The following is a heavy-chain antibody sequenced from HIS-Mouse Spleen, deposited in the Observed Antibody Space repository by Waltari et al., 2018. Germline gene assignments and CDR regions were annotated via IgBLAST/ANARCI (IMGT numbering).Heavy chain of an antibody. CDR1: GGSISSSSYY. CDR3: AREIPYSSSWYDWYLDL. D-gene: IGHD6-13*01. J-gene: IGHJ2*01. Sequence: QLQLQESGPGLVKPSETLSLTCTVSGGSISSSSYYWGWIRQPPGKGLEWIGSIYYSGSTCTNPSLKSRVTISVDTSKNQFSLKLSSVTAADTAVYYCAREIPYSSSWYDWYLDLWGRGTLVTVSS. V-gene: IGHV4-39*07. CDR2: IYYSGST.